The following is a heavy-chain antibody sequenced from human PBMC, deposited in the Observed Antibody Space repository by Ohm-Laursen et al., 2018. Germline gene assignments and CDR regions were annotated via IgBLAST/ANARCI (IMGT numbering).Heavy chain of an antibody. J-gene: IGHJ3*02. CDR2: ISGSGTNT. V-gene: IGHV3-23*01. CDR3: ARGGILRAFDI. D-gene: IGHD2-15*01. CDR1: GFTFSTYA. Sequence: GSLRLSCTASGFTFSTYAMNWVRQAPGKGLEWVSAISGSGTNTYYADSVKGRFTISRDNSKNTLYLQMNSLRAEDTAVYYCARGGILRAFDIWGQGAMVTVSS.